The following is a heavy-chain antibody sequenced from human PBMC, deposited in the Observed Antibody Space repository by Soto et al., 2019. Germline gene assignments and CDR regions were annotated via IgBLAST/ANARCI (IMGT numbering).Heavy chain of an antibody. CDR3: AKAQGSWNYWDY. CDR1: GGTFSRHS. Sequence: QVQLVQSGAEVKKPGSSVKVSCKASGGTFSRHSISWVRQAPGQGLEWMGGIIPMFGKANYAQKFQGRVTITAAESTSTVYMELSSLRSEDTAIYYCAKAQGSWNYWDYWGQGTLVTVSS. V-gene: IGHV1-69*01. J-gene: IGHJ4*02. CDR2: IIPMFGKA. D-gene: IGHD1-7*01.